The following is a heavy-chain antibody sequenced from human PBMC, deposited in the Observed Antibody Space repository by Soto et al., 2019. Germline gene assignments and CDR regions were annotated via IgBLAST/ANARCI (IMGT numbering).Heavy chain of an antibody. CDR3: ARGHFRVTMDV. CDR1: EFTFSSYS. V-gene: IGHV3-23*01. CDR2: VNGGGDIT. D-gene: IGHD3-3*01. Sequence: EVQLLESGGGLVQPGGSLRLSCAASEFTFSSYSMIWVRPAPGKGLEWVSGVNGGGDITYYAGSVKGRFTISRDNSKNTLYLPMNSLRAEDTAVLYFARGHFRVTMDVWCQGTTVTVSS. J-gene: IGHJ6*02.